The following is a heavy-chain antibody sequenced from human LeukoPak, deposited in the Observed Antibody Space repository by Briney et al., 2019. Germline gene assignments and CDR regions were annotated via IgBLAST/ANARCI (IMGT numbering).Heavy chain of an antibody. CDR2: ITPTSSYI. J-gene: IGHJ3*02. CDR1: GFTFSTYS. D-gene: IGHD4/OR15-4a*01. CDR3: ARVSLVWDYTFDI. V-gene: IGHV3-21*01. Sequence: GGSLRLSCAASGFTFSTYSMNWVRQAPGKGLEWVSAITPTSSYIYYADSVKGRFTISRDNAKNSLYLQMDSLRAEDTAVYYCARVSLVWDYTFDIWGQGTMVTVSS.